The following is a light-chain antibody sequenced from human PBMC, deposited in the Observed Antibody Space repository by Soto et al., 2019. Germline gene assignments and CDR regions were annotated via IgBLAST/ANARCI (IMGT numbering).Light chain of an antibody. CDR1: QSISSY. J-gene: IGKJ2*01. Sequence: DIQMTQSPSSLSASVGDRVTITCRASQSISSYLNSYQQKPGKAPKLLIYAASSLQSGVPARFSGSGSGTEFTLTISGLQSEDVSIYFCQHYNFWPHSFGQGTKVDIK. CDR2: AAS. CDR3: QHYNFWPHS. V-gene: IGKV1-39*01.